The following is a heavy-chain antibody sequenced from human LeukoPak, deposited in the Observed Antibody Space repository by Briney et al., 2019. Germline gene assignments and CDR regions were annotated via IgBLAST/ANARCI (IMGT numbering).Heavy chain of an antibody. J-gene: IGHJ5*02. CDR3: ARSTRIAARQGWFDP. D-gene: IGHD6-6*01. CDR2: IYYSGST. V-gene: IGHV4-59*01. CDR1: GGSISSYY. Sequence: SETLSLTCTVSGGSISSYYWSWIRQPPGKGLEWIGYIYYSGSTNYNPSLKSRVTISVDTSKNQFSLKLSSVTAADTAVYYCARSTRIAARQGWFDPWGQGTLVTVSS.